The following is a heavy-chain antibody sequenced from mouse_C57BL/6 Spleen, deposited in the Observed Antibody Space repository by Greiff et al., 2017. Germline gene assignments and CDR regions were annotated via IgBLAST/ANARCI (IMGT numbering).Heavy chain of an antibody. Sequence: QVQLQQPGAELVKPGASVKMSCKASGYTFTSYWMNWVKQRPGQGLAWIGEIDPADSYTNYNQKFKGKSTLTVDKSSSTAYMQLSSLTSEDSAVYYCARTLYGSSYGSLDVWGTGTTLTVSS. D-gene: IGHD1-1*01. CDR2: IDPADSYT. V-gene: IGHV1-69*01. CDR3: ARTLYGSSYGSLDV. CDR1: GYTFTSYW. J-gene: IGHJ1*03.